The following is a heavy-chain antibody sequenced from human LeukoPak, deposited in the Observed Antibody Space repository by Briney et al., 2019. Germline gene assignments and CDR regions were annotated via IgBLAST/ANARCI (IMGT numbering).Heavy chain of an antibody. V-gene: IGHV3-30*02. CDR3: AKDSLRGYSYGYHISAVHFDY. Sequence: GGSLRLSCAASGFTFSSYGMHWVRQAPGKGLEWVAFIRYDGSNKYYADSVKGRFTISRDNSKNTLYLQMNSLRAEDTAVYYCAKDSLRGYSYGYHISAVHFDYWGQGTLVTVSS. CDR1: GFTFSSYG. D-gene: IGHD5-18*01. CDR2: IRYDGSNK. J-gene: IGHJ4*02.